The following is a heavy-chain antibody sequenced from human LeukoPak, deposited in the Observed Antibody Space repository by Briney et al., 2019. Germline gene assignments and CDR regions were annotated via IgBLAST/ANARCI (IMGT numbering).Heavy chain of an antibody. V-gene: IGHV1-69*04. CDR1: GGAFSSYA. Sequence: ASVKVSCKASGGAFSSYAISWVRQAPGQGLEWRGKIIPILGIANYAQKFQGRVTITAAKSTSTAYMELSSLRSEDTAVYYCARDKTGLLWFGELPGNWFDPWGQGTLVTVSS. D-gene: IGHD3-10*01. J-gene: IGHJ5*02. CDR2: IIPILGIA. CDR3: ARDKTGLLWFGELPGNWFDP.